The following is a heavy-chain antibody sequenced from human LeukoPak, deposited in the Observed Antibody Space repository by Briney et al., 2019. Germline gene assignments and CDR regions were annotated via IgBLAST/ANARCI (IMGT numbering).Heavy chain of an antibody. V-gene: IGHV7-4-1*02. Sequence: VASVKVSCKASGYTFTSYGIHWVRQAPGQGLDWMGWINTNTGNPTYAQGFTGRSVFSLETSVSTSYLQITSLKAEDTAVYYCARGRGSSARLGYFYYYIDVWGQGTTVTVSS. CDR1: GYTFTSYG. D-gene: IGHD1-26*01. CDR2: INTNTGNP. CDR3: ARGRGSSARLGYFYYYIDV. J-gene: IGHJ6*02.